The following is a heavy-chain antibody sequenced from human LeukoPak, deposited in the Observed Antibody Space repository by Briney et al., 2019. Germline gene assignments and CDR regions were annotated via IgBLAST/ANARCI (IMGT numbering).Heavy chain of an antibody. D-gene: IGHD3-10*01. CDR2: IIPMFGTA. Sequence: ASVKVSCKASGGTFSSCAISWVRQAPGQGREWMGDIIPMFGTADNAQKFQGRVTLTADESMSTAYMELSSLRSEDTAVYYCARAGLWFGELLSQYYYYYGMDVWGKGTTVTVSS. CDR3: ARAGLWFGELLSQYYYYYGMDV. CDR1: GGTFSSCA. J-gene: IGHJ6*04. V-gene: IGHV1-69*13.